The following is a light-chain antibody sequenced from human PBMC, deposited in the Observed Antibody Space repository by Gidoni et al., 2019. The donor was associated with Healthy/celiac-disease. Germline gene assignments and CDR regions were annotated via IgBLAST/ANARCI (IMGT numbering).Light chain of an antibody. CDR2: LGS. CDR1: QSLLHSNGYNY. CDR3: MQALQTPWT. J-gene: IGKJ1*01. Sequence: DIVMTQSPLPLPVTPGEPASISCRSSQSLLHSNGYNYLDWYLQKPGQSPQLLIYLGSNRASGVPDRFSGSGSGTDFTLKISSVEAEDVGVYYCMQALQTPWTFGQGTKVEIK. V-gene: IGKV2-28*01.